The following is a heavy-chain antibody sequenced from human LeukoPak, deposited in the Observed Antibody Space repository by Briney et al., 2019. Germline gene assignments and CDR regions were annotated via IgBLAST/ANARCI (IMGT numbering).Heavy chain of an antibody. CDR3: ARLVRGFFDY. Sequence: ASVKVSCKPSGYTFTGYYMHWVRQAPGQGLEWMGWISAYNGNTNYAQKLQGRVTMTTDTSTSTAYMELRSLRSDDTAVYYCARLVRGFFDYWGQGTLVTVSS. J-gene: IGHJ4*02. V-gene: IGHV1-18*04. CDR2: ISAYNGNT. D-gene: IGHD3-10*01. CDR1: GYTFTGYY.